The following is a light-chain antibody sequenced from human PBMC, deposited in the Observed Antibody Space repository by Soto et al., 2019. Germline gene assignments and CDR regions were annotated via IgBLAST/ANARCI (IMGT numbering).Light chain of an antibody. Sequence: EIVLTQSPGTLSLSPGERATLSCRASQSVSSSYLAWYQQKPGQAPRLLIYGASSRATGIPDRFSGSGSGTDFTLTISRLDPEDFAVYYCHQYGSSRTFGQGTKVEIK. CDR1: QSVSSSY. V-gene: IGKV3-20*01. CDR2: GAS. CDR3: HQYGSSRT. J-gene: IGKJ1*01.